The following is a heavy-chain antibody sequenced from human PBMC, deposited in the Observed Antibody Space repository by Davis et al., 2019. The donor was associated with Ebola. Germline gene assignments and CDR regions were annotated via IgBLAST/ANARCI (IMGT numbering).Heavy chain of an antibody. CDR1: GFTFSSYA. CDR2: IAYDGSVK. Sequence: GESLKISCAASGFTFSSYAMHWVRQAPGKGLEWVAVIAYDGSVKQYVDSVKGRFTISRDDSKNTVYLQMNSLRAEDTAVYYCAKVRVRYFSNDHYGMDVWGPGTSVIVSS. V-gene: IGHV3-30*04. D-gene: IGHD4-11*01. CDR3: AKVRVRYFSNDHYGMDV. J-gene: IGHJ6*02.